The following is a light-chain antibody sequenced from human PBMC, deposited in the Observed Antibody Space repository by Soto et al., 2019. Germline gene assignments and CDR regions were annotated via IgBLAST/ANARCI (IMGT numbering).Light chain of an antibody. CDR3: QQSYSALSIT. CDR1: ESIARH. CDR2: AAS. Sequence: DTQMTQSPSSLSASVGDRVTITCRASESIARHLNWYQQKPGKAPKLLIYAASSLQNGVPSRFRGGGSGTAFTLTISNLQPEDFATYYCQQSYSALSITFGQGTRLEIK. J-gene: IGKJ5*01. V-gene: IGKV1-39*01.